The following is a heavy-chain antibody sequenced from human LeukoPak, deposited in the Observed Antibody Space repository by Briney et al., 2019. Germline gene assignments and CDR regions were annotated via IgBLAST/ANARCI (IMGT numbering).Heavy chain of an antibody. V-gene: IGHV1-69*05. CDR3: ARDSLPSPAATNYYYYMDV. CDR2: IIPIFGTA. D-gene: IGHD2-2*01. Sequence: ASVKVSCKASGGTFSSYAISWVRQAPGQGLEWMGGIIPIFGTANYAQKFQGRVTITTDESTSTAYMELSSLRSEDTAVYYCARDSLPSPAATNYYYYMDVWGKGTTVTVSS. CDR1: GGTFSSYA. J-gene: IGHJ6*03.